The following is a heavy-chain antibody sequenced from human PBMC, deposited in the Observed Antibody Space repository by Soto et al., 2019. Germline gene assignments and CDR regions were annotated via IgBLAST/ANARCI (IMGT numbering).Heavy chain of an antibody. CDR1: GFTFSSYA. V-gene: IGHV3-23*01. D-gene: IGHD3-3*01. Sequence: GGSLRLSCAASGFTFSSYAMSWVHQAPGKGLEWVSAISGSGGSTYYADSVKGRFTISRDNSKNTLYLQMNSLRAEDTAVYYCAKDLSNTIFGVVTPHGMDVWGQGTTVTVSS. CDR3: AKDLSNTIFGVVTPHGMDV. J-gene: IGHJ6*02. CDR2: ISGSGGST.